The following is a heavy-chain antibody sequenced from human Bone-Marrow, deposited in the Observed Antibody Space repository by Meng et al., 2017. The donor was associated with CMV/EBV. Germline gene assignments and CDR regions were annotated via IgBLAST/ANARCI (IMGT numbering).Heavy chain of an antibody. CDR3: ARDHYCSSTSCYGDYYYYGMDV. D-gene: IGHD2-2*01. CDR1: GFTFSSYS. J-gene: IGHJ6*02. Sequence: GGSLRLSCAASGFTFSSYSMNWVRQAPGKGLEWVSSISSSSSYIYYADSVKGRFTISRDNAKNSLYLQMNSLRAEDTAVYYCARDHYCSSTSCYGDYYYYGMDVWGQGTTVTVSS. CDR2: ISSSSSYI. V-gene: IGHV3-21*01.